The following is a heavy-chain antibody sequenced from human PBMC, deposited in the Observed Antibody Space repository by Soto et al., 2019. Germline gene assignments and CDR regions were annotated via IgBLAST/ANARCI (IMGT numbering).Heavy chain of an antibody. J-gene: IGHJ5*02. Sequence: SETLSLTCTVSGGSISSSTYYWGWIRQPPGKGLEWIGIIYYSGSTYYNPSLRGRVTISVDKSKNQFSLNLISVTAADTAMYFCARLAVIAPRLTPNWFDPWGQGTLVTVSS. CDR1: GGSISSSTYY. V-gene: IGHV4-39*01. CDR3: ARLAVIAPRLTPNWFDP. D-gene: IGHD2-21*01. CDR2: IYYSGST.